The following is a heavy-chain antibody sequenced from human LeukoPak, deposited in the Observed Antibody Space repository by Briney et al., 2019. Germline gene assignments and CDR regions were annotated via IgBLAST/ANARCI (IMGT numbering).Heavy chain of an antibody. J-gene: IGHJ2*01. Sequence: PGGSLRLSCAASGFTFTTYAMSGVRQAPGKGPEWVSGISGGGDRTYYTDSVKGRFAISRDNSKNTVYLQMNSLRAEDTAVYFCAKDRRDCSATTCSKYFYDLWGRGTLVTVSS. CDR3: AKDRRDCSATTCSKYFYDL. D-gene: IGHD2-2*01. CDR2: ISGGGDRT. CDR1: GFTFTTYA. V-gene: IGHV3-23*01.